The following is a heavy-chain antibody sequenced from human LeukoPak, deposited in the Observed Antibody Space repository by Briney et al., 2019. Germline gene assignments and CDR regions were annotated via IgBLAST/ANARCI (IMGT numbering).Heavy chain of an antibody. J-gene: IGHJ3*02. CDR1: GFTFSSYW. CDR3: ARDKMWLGSDAFDI. D-gene: IGHD6-19*01. Sequence: GGSLRLSCADSGFTFSSYWMSWVRQAPGKGLEWVANIKQDGSEKYYVDSVKGRFTISRDNAKNSLYLQMNSLRAEDTAVYYCARDKMWLGSDAFDIWGQGTMVTVSS. CDR2: IKQDGSEK. V-gene: IGHV3-7*01.